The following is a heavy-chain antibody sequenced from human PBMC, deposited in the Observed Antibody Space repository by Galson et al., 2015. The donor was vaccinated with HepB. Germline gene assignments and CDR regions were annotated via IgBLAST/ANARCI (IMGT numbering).Heavy chain of an antibody. V-gene: IGHV1-69*13. CDR2: IIPMFATA. J-gene: IGHJ4*02. Sequence: SVKVSCKASRGTFSSYTISWVRQAPGQGLEWMGGIIPMFATANYAQRFQDRVTITADESTSTAYMELSRLRSEDTAVYYCATEGRHHRPLDYWGQGTLVTVSS. CDR3: ATEGRHHRPLDY. CDR1: RGTFSSYT. D-gene: IGHD1-14*01.